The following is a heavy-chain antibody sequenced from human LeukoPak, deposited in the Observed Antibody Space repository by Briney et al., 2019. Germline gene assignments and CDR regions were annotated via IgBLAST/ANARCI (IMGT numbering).Heavy chain of an antibody. Sequence: GGSLRLSCAASGFTFSSYGIHWVRQAPGKGLEWVALISYDGSNKYYADSVKGRFTISRDNSKNTLYLQMNSLRAEDTAVYYCAKDSSYYYDSNGYFDYWGQGTLVTVSS. CDR2: ISYDGSNK. D-gene: IGHD3-22*01. CDR3: AKDSSYYYDSNGYFDY. J-gene: IGHJ4*02. V-gene: IGHV3-30*18. CDR1: GFTFSSYG.